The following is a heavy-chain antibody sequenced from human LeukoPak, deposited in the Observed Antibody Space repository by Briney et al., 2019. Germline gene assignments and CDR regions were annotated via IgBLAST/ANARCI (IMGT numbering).Heavy chain of an antibody. Sequence: ASETLSLTCTVSGGSISSSSYYWGWIRQPPGKGLEWIGSIYYSGSTYYNPSLKSRVTISVDTSKNQFSLKLSSVTAADTAVYYCARQRRRTTTFDYWGQGTLVTVSS. CDR2: IYYSGST. CDR1: GGSISSSSYY. V-gene: IGHV4-39*01. D-gene: IGHD4-17*01. CDR3: ARQRRRTTTFDY. J-gene: IGHJ4*02.